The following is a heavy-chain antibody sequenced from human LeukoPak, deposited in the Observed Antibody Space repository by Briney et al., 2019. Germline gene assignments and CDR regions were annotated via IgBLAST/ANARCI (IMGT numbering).Heavy chain of an antibody. CDR3: ARGLGYSRLRRAFDI. Sequence: SETLSLTCAVYGGSFSGYYWSWIRQPPGKGLEWIGEINHGGSTNYNPSLKSRVTISVDTSKNQFSLKLSSVTAADTAVYYCARGLGYSRLRRAFDIWGQGTMVTVSS. D-gene: IGHD5-18*01. CDR2: INHGGST. J-gene: IGHJ3*02. CDR1: GGSFSGYY. V-gene: IGHV4-34*01.